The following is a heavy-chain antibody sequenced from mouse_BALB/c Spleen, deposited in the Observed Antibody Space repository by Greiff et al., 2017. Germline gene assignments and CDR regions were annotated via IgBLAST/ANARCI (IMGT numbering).Heavy chain of an antibody. CDR1: GYTFTSYT. V-gene: IGHV1-4*01. J-gene: IGHJ1*01. CDR3: ARGDVGFDGYRRYFDV. D-gene: IGHD2-3*01. Sequence: VKLMESGAELARPGASVKLSCAASGYTFTSYTMHWVRQRPGQGLEWIAYINPSSGYTNYNQKFKDKVTLTADKSTSTAYMQLSRLTSEDTAVYYCARGDVGFDGYRRYFDVWGAGTTVTVSS. CDR2: INPSSGYT.